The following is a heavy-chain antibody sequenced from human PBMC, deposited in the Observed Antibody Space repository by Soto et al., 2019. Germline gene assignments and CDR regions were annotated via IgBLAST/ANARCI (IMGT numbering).Heavy chain of an antibody. J-gene: IGHJ4*02. CDR2: IASDSTTI. CDR1: GFTFSSYA. CDR3: AREMGTPPARGFDY. Sequence: GGSLRLSCAASGFTFSSYAMNWVRQAPGKGLEWISYIASDSTTIYYADSVKGRFTISRDNAKSSLYLQMNSLRAEDTAVYYCAREMGTPPARGFDYWGQGALVTVSS. D-gene: IGHD1-1*01. V-gene: IGHV3-48*01.